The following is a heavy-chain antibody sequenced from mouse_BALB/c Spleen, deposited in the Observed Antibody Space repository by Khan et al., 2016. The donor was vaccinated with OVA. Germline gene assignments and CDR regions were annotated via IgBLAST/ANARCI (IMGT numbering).Heavy chain of an antibody. J-gene: IGHJ2*01. CDR1: GYSITSDYA. V-gene: IGHV3-2*02. CDR3: ARSVTITTVVATYFDY. Sequence: EVQLQESGPGLVKPSQSLSLTCTVTGYSITSDYAWNWIRQFPGNKLEWMGYISYSGRTSYNQSLKSRISITRDTSKNQFFLQLNSVTTEDTATYYFARSVTITTVVATYFDYWGQGTTLTVSS. CDR2: ISYSGRT. D-gene: IGHD1-1*01.